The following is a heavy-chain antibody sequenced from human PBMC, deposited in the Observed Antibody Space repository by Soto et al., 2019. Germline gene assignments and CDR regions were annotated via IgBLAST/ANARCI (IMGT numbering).Heavy chain of an antibody. V-gene: IGHV1-2*02. CDR3: ARDPTTVTLGYYYGVDV. D-gene: IGHD4-17*01. CDR1: GYTFTDYY. Sequence: GASVKVSCKASGYTFTDYYMHWVRQAPGQGLEWMGWINPNSGGTNYPQKFQGRVTMTRDTSITTAYMELRNLRSDDTAVYFCARDPTTVTLGYYYGVDVWGQGTSVTVS. J-gene: IGHJ6*02. CDR2: INPNSGGT.